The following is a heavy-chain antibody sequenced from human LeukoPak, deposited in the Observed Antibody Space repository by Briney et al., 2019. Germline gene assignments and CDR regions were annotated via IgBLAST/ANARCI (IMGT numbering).Heavy chain of an antibody. CDR1: EFTFRSHV. CDR2: IVGSGSTT. J-gene: IGHJ3*02. D-gene: IGHD3-10*01. CDR3: AREGSSHDAFDI. Sequence: GGSLRLSCAASEFTFRSHVMSWVRQAPGRGLEWISAIVGSGSTTHYADSVKGRFTISRDNSKNTLYLQMNSLRADDTALYYCAREGSSHDAFDIWGQGTMVTVSS. V-gene: IGHV3-23*01.